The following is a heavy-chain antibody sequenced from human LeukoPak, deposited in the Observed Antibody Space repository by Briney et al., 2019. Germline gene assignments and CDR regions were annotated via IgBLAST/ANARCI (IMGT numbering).Heavy chain of an antibody. CDR3: ARVAWNFYYYGMDV. D-gene: IGHD1-1*01. V-gene: IGHV4-59*12. Sequence: PSETLSLTCTVSADSISSYYWSWIRQPPGKGLEWIGEIYHSGSTNYNPSLKSRVTISVDKSKNQFSLKLSSVTAADTAVYYCARVAWNFYYYGMDVWGQGTTVTVSS. CDR2: IYHSGST. J-gene: IGHJ6*02. CDR1: ADSISSYY.